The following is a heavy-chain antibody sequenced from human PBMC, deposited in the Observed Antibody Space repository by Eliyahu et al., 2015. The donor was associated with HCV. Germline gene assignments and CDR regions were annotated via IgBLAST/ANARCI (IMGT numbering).Heavy chain of an antibody. CDR2: IXHSGST. V-gene: IGHV4-34*01. CDR3: ARGMTGGDTNPGY. Sequence: QVQLQQWGAGLLKPSEXLSLTCAXXGXSFSGYYXXWIRQPPGKGLEWIGEIXHSGSTNYNPSLKSRVTISVDTSKNQFSLKLSSVTAADTAVYYXARGMTGGDTNPGYWGQGTLVTVSS. D-gene: IGHD3-16*01. J-gene: IGHJ4*02. CDR1: GXSFSGYY.